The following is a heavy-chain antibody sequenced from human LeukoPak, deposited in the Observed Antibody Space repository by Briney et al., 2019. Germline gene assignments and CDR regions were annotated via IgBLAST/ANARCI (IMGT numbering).Heavy chain of an antibody. CDR3: STVQLERSWSFYMDV. Sequence: GRSLRLSCTTSGFSFDDFAMSWFRQAPGKGLEWITSIRSRSYGGTTDYAASVRGRFSISRDASKSIAYLQVNSLKPEDTAVYFCSTVQLERSWSFYMDVWGKGTTVTVSS. J-gene: IGHJ6*03. CDR2: IRSRSYGGTT. V-gene: IGHV3-49*03. D-gene: IGHD1-1*01. CDR1: GFSFDDFA.